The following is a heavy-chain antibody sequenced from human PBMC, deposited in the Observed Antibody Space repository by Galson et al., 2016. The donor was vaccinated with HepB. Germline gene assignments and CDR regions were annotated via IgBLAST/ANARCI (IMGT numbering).Heavy chain of an antibody. D-gene: IGHD3-3*01. V-gene: IGHV3-66*01. CDR1: GFTVSSHY. CDR2: IYSGGST. Sequence: SLRLSCAASGFTVSSHYMSWVRQAPGTGLEWVSVIYSGGSTYYADSVKGRFTISRDNSKNTLFLQMNSLRVEDTAMYYCAREEGEWSSMWHAFDIWGQGTRVTVSS. CDR3: AREEGEWSSMWHAFDI. J-gene: IGHJ3*02.